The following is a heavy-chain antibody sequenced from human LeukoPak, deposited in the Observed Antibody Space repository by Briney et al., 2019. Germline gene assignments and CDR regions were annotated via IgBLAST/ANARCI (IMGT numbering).Heavy chain of an antibody. D-gene: IGHD3-22*01. J-gene: IGHJ6*03. CDR2: ISAYNGNT. Sequence: ASVKVSCTASGYTFTSYGISWVRQAPGQGLEWVGWISAYNGNTKYAQKFQGRVTMTTDTSTSTAYMDLRSLRSDDTAVYYCARVYYYDSSGYRYNYYMDVWGKGTTVTVSS. V-gene: IGHV1-18*01. CDR1: GYTFTSYG. CDR3: ARVYYYDSSGYRYNYYMDV.